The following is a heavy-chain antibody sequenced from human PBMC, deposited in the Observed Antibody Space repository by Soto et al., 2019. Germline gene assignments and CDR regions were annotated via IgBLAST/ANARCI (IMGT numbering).Heavy chain of an antibody. Sequence: SETLSLTCTVSGGSISSGDYYWSWIRQPPGKGLEWIGYIYYSGSTYYNPSLKSRVTISVDTSKNQFSLKLSSVTAADTAVYYCASALLTTVTTHFDYWGQGTLVTVSS. V-gene: IGHV4-30-4*01. J-gene: IGHJ4*02. CDR1: GGSISSGDYY. D-gene: IGHD4-17*01. CDR2: IYYSGST. CDR3: ASALLTTVTTHFDY.